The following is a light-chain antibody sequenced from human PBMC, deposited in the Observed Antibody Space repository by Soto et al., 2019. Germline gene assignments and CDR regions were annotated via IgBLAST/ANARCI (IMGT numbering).Light chain of an antibody. Sequence: QSALTQPASVSGSPGQSITISCTGTSSDVGGYNYVSWYQQHPGKAPKLMIYDVSNRPSGVSNRFSGSKSGNTAPLTISGLQAEDEADYYCSSYTSSSTPYVCGTGTKVTVL. CDR2: DVS. CDR1: SSDVGGYNY. V-gene: IGLV2-14*01. J-gene: IGLJ1*01. CDR3: SSYTSSSTPYV.